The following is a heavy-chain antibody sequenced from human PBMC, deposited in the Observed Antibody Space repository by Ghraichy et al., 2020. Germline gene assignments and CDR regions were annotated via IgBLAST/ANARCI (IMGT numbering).Heavy chain of an antibody. V-gene: IGHV3-23*01. CDR1: GFTFSSYA. CDR2: ISGSGGST. J-gene: IGHJ6*02. CDR3: AKSRVPAAIIVEQWGRTMDV. D-gene: IGHD2-2*01. Sequence: GGSLRLSCAASGFTFSSYAMSWVRQAPGKGLEWVSAISGSGGSTYYADSVKGRFTISRDNSKNTLYLQMNSLRAEDTAVYYCAKSRVPAAIIVEQWGRTMDVWGQGTTVTVSS.